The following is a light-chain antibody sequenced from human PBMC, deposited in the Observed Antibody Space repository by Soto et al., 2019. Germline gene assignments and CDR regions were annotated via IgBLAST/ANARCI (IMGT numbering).Light chain of an antibody. CDR2: AAS. Sequence: DIQMTQSPSSLSASVGDRVTITCRASQGISNYLAWYQQKPGKVPKLLIYAASTLQSGVPSRFSGSGSGTDFTLTISSLQPEDVATYYCQKYGVTFGPGTKVDIK. J-gene: IGKJ3*01. CDR1: QGISNY. CDR3: QKYGVT. V-gene: IGKV1-27*01.